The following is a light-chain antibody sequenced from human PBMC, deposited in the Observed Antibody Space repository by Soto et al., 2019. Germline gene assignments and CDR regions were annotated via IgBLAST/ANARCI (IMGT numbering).Light chain of an antibody. V-gene: IGLV2-14*01. CDR1: SSDVGGYNY. CDR2: DVS. Sequence: QSVLTHPASVSGSPGHSITISCTGTSSDVGGYNYVSWYQQHPGKAPKLMIYDVSNRPSGVSNRFSGSKSGNTASLTISGLQAEDEADYYCSSYTSSSTFFGTGTKVTVL. CDR3: SSYTSSSTF. J-gene: IGLJ1*01.